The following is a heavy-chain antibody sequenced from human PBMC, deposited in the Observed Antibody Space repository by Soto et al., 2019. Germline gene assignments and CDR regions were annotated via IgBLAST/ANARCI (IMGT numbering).Heavy chain of an antibody. Sequence: ASLKVSCKASGYTFTGYYLHWVGQAPGQGLEWMGWINPKSGGTKYAQNFQGRVTMTRDTSISTAYMDMSRLRSDDTAVYYCATSLSPTDPNYSESRDYYHWFKRQGQGPLVRVS. CDR3: ATSLSPTDPNYSESRDYYHWFKR. CDR1: GYTFTGYY. D-gene: IGHD3-22*01. J-gene: IGHJ5*02. V-gene: IGHV1-2*02. CDR2: INPKSGGT.